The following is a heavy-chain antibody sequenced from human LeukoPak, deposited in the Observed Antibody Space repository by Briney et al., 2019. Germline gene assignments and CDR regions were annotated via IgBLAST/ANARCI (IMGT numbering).Heavy chain of an antibody. J-gene: IGHJ4*02. CDR2: IKQDGSDK. CDR3: ARDYDSSGYSVSFEY. D-gene: IGHD3-22*01. V-gene: IGHV3-7*04. CDR1: GFTFSRYW. Sequence: GGSLRLSCVASGFTFSRYWMSWVRQAPGKGLEWVANIKQDGSDKYYVDSVKGRFNITRDNAKNSLYLQMSSLRAEDTTVYYCARDYDSSGYSVSFEYWGQGTLVTVSS.